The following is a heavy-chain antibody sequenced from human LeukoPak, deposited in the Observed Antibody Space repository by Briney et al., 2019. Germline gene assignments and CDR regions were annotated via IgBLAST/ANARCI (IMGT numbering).Heavy chain of an antibody. CDR3: ARDRGKAVAAPFDY. D-gene: IGHD6-19*01. Sequence: ASVKVSCKASGGTFSSYAISWVRQAPGQGLEWMGGIIPIFGTANYAQKFQGRVTITADESTSTAYMELSSLRSEDTAVYYCARDRGKAVAAPFDYWGQGTLVTVSS. V-gene: IGHV1-69*13. CDR1: GGTFSSYA. CDR2: IIPIFGTA. J-gene: IGHJ4*02.